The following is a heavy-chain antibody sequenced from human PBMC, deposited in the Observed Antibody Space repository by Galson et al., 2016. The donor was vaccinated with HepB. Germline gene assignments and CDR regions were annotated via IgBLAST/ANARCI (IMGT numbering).Heavy chain of an antibody. CDR2: IYPSGSI. CDR3: AGEFTY. CDR1: GDSIGTAIYY. V-gene: IGHV4-61*02. J-gene: IGHJ4*02. Sequence: TLSLTCTVSGDSIGTAIYYWSWIRQPAGKGLEWIGRIYPSGSIDYNPSLKSRVTISLDTSKNQISLKLTSVTAADTAFYYCAGEFTYWGQGTLVTVSS.